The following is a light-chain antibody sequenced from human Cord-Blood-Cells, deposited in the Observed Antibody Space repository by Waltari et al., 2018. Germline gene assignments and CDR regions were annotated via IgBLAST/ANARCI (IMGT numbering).Light chain of an antibody. V-gene: IGLV2-14*01. Sequence: QSALTQPASVSGSPGQSITISCTGTSSDVGGSNYVSWYQQHPGKAPKLMIYDVSNRPSGVSNRFSGSKSGNTASLTISGLQAEDEADYYCSSYTSSSTWVFGGETKLTVL. CDR2: DVS. CDR3: SSYTSSSTWV. CDR1: SSDVGGSNY. J-gene: IGLJ3*02.